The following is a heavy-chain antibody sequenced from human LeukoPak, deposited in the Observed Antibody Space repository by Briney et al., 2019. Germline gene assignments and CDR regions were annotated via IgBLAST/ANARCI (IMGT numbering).Heavy chain of an antibody. D-gene: IGHD3-22*01. J-gene: IGHJ4*02. Sequence: GGSLRLSCAASGFTFSSYAMSWVRQAPGKGLEWVSGISNSGGSTYYADSVKGRFTISRGNSKDTLYLQMNSLRAEDTAVYYCAEYYFYDSSGYQQYYFDYWGQGTLVTVSS. CDR3: AEYYFYDSSGYQQYYFDY. V-gene: IGHV3-23*01. CDR2: ISNSGGST. CDR1: GFTFSSYA.